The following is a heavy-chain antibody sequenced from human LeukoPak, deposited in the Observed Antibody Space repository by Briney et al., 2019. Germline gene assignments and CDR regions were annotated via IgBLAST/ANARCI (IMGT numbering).Heavy chain of an antibody. CDR1: GGTFSSYA. D-gene: IGHD2-2*01. CDR3: ARVGYCSSTSCRNAYYYYYMDV. CDR2: IIPIFGTA. Sequence: PWASVKVSCKASGGTFSSYAISWVRQAPGQGLEWMGGIIPIFGTANYAQKFQGRVTITADESTSTAYMELSSLRSEDTAVYYCARVGYCSSTSCRNAYYYYYMDVWGKGTTVTISS. V-gene: IGHV1-69*13. J-gene: IGHJ6*03.